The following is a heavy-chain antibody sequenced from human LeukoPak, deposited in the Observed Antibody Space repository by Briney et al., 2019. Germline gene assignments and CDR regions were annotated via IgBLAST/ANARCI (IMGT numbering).Heavy chain of an antibody. CDR1: GFTFSSYG. CDR2: IRYDGSNK. J-gene: IGHJ4*02. D-gene: IGHD5-24*01. V-gene: IGHV3-30*02. CDR3: ARLDREGYYFPYYFDY. Sequence: GGSLRLSCAASGFTFSSYGMHWVRQAPGKGLEWVAFIRYDGSNKYYADSVKGRFSISRDNSKNTLFLQMKSLRAEDTAVYFCARLDREGYYFPYYFDYWGQGTRVSVSS.